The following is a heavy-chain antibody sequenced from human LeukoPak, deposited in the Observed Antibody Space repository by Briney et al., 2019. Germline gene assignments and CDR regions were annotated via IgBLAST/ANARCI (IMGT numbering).Heavy chain of an antibody. CDR1: GFTFSSYW. D-gene: IGHD6-13*01. Sequence: PGGSLRLSCAGSGFTFSSYWMHWVRQAPGKGLVWVSRINSDGSDTIYADSVKGRFTISRDNAKNTLYLQMNSLRAEDTAVYYRALLAAADSESWGQGTLVTVSS. CDR2: INSDGSDT. J-gene: IGHJ5*02. CDR3: ALLAAADSES. V-gene: IGHV3-74*01.